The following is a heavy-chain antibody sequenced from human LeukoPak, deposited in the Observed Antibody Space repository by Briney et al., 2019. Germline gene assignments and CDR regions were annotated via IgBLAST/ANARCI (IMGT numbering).Heavy chain of an antibody. D-gene: IGHD6-6*01. J-gene: IGHJ6*03. CDR2: IYTSGST. Sequence: SETLSLTCTVSGGSISSYYWSWIRQPAGKGLEWIGRIYTSGSTNYNPSLKSRVTISVDTSKNQFSLKLSSVTAADTAVYYCARVSGEQLVSLLYYMDVWGKGTTVTVSS. CDR1: GGSISSYY. V-gene: IGHV4-4*07. CDR3: ARVSGEQLVSLLYYMDV.